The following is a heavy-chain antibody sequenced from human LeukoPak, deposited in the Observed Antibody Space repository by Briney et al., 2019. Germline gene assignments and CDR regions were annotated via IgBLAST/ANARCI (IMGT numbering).Heavy chain of an antibody. J-gene: IGHJ5*02. CDR2: IYPGDSDT. D-gene: IGHD3-3*01. V-gene: IGHV5-51*01. CDR3: AVTNYDFWSGPENWFDP. Sequence: GESLKISCKGSGYSFTSYWIGWVRQMPGKGLERMGIIYPGDSDTRYSPSFQGQVTISADKSISTAYLQWSSLKASDTAMYYCAVTNYDFWSGPENWFDPWGQGTLVTVSS. CDR1: GYSFTSYW.